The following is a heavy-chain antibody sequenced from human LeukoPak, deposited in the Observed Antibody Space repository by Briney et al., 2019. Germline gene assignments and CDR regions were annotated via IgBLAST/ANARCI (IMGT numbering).Heavy chain of an antibody. D-gene: IGHD3-9*01. CDR1: GYTLTELS. J-gene: IGHJ4*02. V-gene: IGHV1-24*01. CDR3: ATGGTYYDILTGYSPNPFDY. Sequence: ASVKVSCKVSGYTLTELSMHWVRQAPGKGLEWMGGFDPEDGETIYAQKFQGRVTMTEDTSTDTAYRELSSLRSEDTAVYYCATGGTYYDILTGYSPNPFDYWGQGTLVTASS. CDR2: FDPEDGET.